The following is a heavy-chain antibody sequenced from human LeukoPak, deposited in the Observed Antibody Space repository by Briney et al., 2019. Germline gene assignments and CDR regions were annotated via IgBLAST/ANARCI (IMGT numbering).Heavy chain of an antibody. CDR1: GFTFSSYA. D-gene: IGHD3-3*01. Sequence: GGSLRLSCAASGFTFSSYAMHWVRQAPGKGLEWVAVISYDGSNKYYADSVKGRFTISRDNSKNTLYLQMNSLRAEDTAVYYCDAAHPPKDSSRGGGYYPDDAFDIWGQGTMVTVSS. CDR3: DAAHPPKDSSRGGGYYPDDAFDI. V-gene: IGHV3-30-3*01. CDR2: ISYDGSNK. J-gene: IGHJ3*02.